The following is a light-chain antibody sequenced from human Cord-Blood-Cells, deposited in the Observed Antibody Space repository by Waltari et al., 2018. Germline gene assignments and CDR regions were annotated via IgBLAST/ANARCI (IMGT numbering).Light chain of an antibody. Sequence: EIVLTQSAATLSLSTGERATLSCRASQSVSSYLAWYQQKPGQAPRLLIYDASNRATGIPARFSGSGSGTDFTLTISSLEPEDFAVYYCQQRSNWPLTFGPGTKVDIK. V-gene: IGKV3-11*01. J-gene: IGKJ3*01. CDR1: QSVSSY. CDR3: QQRSNWPLT. CDR2: DAS.